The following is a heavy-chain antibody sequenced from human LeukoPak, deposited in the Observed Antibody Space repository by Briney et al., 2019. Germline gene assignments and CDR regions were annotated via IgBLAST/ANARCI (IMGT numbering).Heavy chain of an antibody. J-gene: IGHJ4*02. CDR2: ISYDRRNK. D-gene: IGHD6-13*01. CDR1: GFTFSSYA. V-gene: IGHV3-30*04. CDR3: ARGWSFDY. Sequence: GGSLRLSCAASGFTFSSYAMHWVRQAPGKGLEWVAVISYDRRNKYYADSGKGRFSISRDNSNNTLYLQMNSLGAGDTAVFYCARGWSFDYCGQGNVVTVSS.